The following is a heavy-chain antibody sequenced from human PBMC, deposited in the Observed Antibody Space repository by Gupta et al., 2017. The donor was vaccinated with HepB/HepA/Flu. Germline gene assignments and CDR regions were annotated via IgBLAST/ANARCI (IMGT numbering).Heavy chain of an antibody. Sequence: QVQLVESGGGVVQLGRYLRLSCAASGFTFSSSGMHWVRQAPGKGLEWVAVIWYDGSNRYYADAVKGRFTISRDNSKITLYLQMNSLRAEDKAVYYCAREYWPDWLDYGMDVWGQGTTVTDPS. CDR1: GFTFSSSG. V-gene: IGHV3-33*01. D-gene: IGHD6-19*01. CDR2: IWYDGSNR. CDR3: AREYWPDWLDYGMDV. J-gene: IGHJ6*02.